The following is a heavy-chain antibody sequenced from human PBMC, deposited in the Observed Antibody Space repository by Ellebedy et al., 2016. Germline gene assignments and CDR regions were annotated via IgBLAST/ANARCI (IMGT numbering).Heavy chain of an antibody. Sequence: SGPTLVKPTQTLTLTCTFSGFSLNTNEVVVGWVRQPPGKAPDWLTFIYGNDDKRYSPSLKSRLTITKDTSKNQVVLTMANMDPVDTATYYCVHRTTVTSVDYWGQGSLVTVSS. J-gene: IGHJ4*02. D-gene: IGHD4-11*01. CDR2: IYGNDDK. CDR1: GFSLNTNEVV. CDR3: VHRTTVTSVDY. V-gene: IGHV2-5*01.